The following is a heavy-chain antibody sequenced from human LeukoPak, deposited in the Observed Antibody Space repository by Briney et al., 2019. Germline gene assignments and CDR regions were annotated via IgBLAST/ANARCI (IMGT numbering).Heavy chain of an antibody. CDR2: INYSGTT. CDR3: ARGYVARFDS. D-gene: IGHD5-12*01. J-gene: IGHJ4*02. Sequence: SQTLSLTCSVSGDSISSGDYFWSWIRQHPGKGLEWIGYINYSGTTFYNPSLKSRVTISVDTSQNQFSLNLNSVTAADTAVYYCARGYVARFDSWGQGTLVTVSS. CDR1: GDSISSGDYF. V-gene: IGHV4-31*03.